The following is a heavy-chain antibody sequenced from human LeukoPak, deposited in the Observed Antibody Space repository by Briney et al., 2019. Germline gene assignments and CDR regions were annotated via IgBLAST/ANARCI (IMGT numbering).Heavy chain of an antibody. Sequence: GGSLRLSCAASGFTFRDFSMHWVRQAPGKGLEWVSLMSGDGSATHYSDSVKGRFTISRDNSKNSLYLQMKGLRVEDTAFYYCAKGNTAFSFTFDYWGQGALVTVSS. J-gene: IGHJ4*02. V-gene: IGHV3-43*02. D-gene: IGHD2/OR15-2a*01. CDR2: MSGDGSAT. CDR3: AKGNTAFSFTFDY. CDR1: GFTFRDFS.